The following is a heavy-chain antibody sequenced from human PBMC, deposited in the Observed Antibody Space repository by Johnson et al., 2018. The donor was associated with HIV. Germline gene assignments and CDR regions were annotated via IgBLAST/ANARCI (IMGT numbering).Heavy chain of an antibody. CDR2: ISWNSGSI. V-gene: IGHV3-9*01. J-gene: IGHJ3*02. CDR3: AKDSSSSKDDAFDI. D-gene: IGHD6-13*01. Sequence: HLVESGGGLIQPGGSLRLSCAASGFTVSSNYRNWVRQAPGKGLEWVSGISWNSGSIGYADSVKGRFTISRDNAKNSLYLQMNSLRAEDTALYYCAKDSSSSKDDAFDIWGQGTMVTVSS. CDR1: GFTVSSNY.